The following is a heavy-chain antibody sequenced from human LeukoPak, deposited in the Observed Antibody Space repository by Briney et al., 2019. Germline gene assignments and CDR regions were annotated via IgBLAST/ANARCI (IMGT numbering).Heavy chain of an antibody. V-gene: IGHV1-69*13. D-gene: IGHD3-10*01. CDR2: IIPIFGTA. CDR3: ARAQKRYGSGSYYSYYYGMDV. J-gene: IGHJ6*02. CDR1: GGTFSSYA. Sequence: SVKVSCKASGGTFSSYAISWVRQAPGQGLEWMGEIIPIFGTANYAQKFQGRVTITADESTSTAYMELSSLRSEDTAMYYCARAQKRYGSGSYYSYYYGMDVWGQGTTVTVSS.